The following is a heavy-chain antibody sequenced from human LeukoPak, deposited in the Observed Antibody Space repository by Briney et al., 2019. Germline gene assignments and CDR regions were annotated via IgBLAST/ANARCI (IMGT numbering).Heavy chain of an antibody. CDR3: ASRQLQGGGWFDP. V-gene: IGHV4-59*11. CDR2: IYYSGST. Sequence: SETLSLTCTVSGGSISSHYWSWIRQPPGKGLEWIGYIYYSGSTNYNPSLKSRVTISVDTSKNQFSLKLSSVTAADTAVYYCASRQLQGGGWFDPWGQGTLVTVSS. CDR1: GGSISSHY. J-gene: IGHJ5*02. D-gene: IGHD2-15*01.